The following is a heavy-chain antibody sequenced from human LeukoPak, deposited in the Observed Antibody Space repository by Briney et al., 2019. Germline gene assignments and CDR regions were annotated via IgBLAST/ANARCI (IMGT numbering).Heavy chain of an antibody. CDR2: IKKTGSET. CDR1: GFTLSHFW. J-gene: IGHJ4*02. D-gene: IGHD2-15*01. CDR3: AREGGYCSGGNCYSYFDS. Sequence: GGSLRLSCAASGFTLSHFWMSWVRRAPGKGLEWVAYIKKTGSETYYVDSVKGRFTITRDNTRNSLFLQMYSLRAEDTAVYFCAREGGYCSGGNCYSYFDSWGQGTLVTVSS. V-gene: IGHV3-7*01.